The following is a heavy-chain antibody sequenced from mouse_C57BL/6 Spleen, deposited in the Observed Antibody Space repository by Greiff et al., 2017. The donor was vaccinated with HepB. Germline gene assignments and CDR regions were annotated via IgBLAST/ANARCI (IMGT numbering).Heavy chain of an antibody. CDR2: ISSGSSTI. D-gene: IGHD3-3*01. CDR3: ARERGPYWYFDV. CDR1: GFTFSDYG. J-gene: IGHJ1*03. V-gene: IGHV5-17*01. Sequence: EVKLMESGGGLVKPGGSLKLSCAASGFTFSDYGMHWVRQAPEKGLEWVAYISSGSSTIYYADTVKGRFTISRDNAKNTLFLQMTSLRSEDTAMYYCARERGPYWYFDVWGTGTTVTVSS.